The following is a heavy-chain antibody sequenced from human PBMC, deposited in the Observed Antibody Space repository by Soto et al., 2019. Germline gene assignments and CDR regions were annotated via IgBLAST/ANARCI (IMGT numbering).Heavy chain of an antibody. J-gene: IGHJ6*02. D-gene: IGHD5-12*01. CDR1: GYTFTSYD. CDR2: MNPNSGNT. V-gene: IGHV1-8*01. CDR3: ARGVATIYYYYYGMDV. Sequence: ASVKVSCNASGYTFTSYDINWVRQATGQGLEWMGWMNPNSGNTGYAQKFQGRVTMTRNTSISTAYVELSSLRSEDTAVYYCARGVATIYYYYYGMDVWGQGTTVTVSS.